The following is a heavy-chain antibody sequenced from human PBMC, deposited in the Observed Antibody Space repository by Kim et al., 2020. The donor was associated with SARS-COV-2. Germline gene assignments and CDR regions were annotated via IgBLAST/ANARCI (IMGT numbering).Heavy chain of an antibody. D-gene: IGHD3-16*01. CDR3: AGGHVGGDWFDP. J-gene: IGHJ5*02. V-gene: IGHV4-34*01. Sequence: NYSPSLKSRVTTSVDTAKNPFSLRLSAVTGADTAVYYCAGGHVGGDWFDPWGQGTLVTVSS.